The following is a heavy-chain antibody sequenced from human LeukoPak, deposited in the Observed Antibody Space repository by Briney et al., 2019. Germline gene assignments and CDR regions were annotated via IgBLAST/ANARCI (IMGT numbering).Heavy chain of an antibody. CDR1: GSTFSSYA. J-gene: IGHJ1*01. CDR2: IIHIIGTA. V-gene: IGHV1-69*01. D-gene: IGHD5-18*01. CDR3: ARTWAEGVNYGYSKYFHH. Sequence: SAKVSCKASGSTFSSYAVGWVRQAPGQGLEWMGGIIHIIGTANYTQKFQGRVTITADESTRTVYMELSSLRSEDTAVYYCARTWAEGVNYGYSKYFHHWGQGTLVIVSS.